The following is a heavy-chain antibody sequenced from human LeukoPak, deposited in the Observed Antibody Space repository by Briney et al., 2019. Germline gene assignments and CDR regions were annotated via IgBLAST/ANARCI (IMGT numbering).Heavy chain of an antibody. CDR1: GFTFSSYS. V-gene: IGHV3-48*04. CDR2: ISSSSSTI. CDR3: ARDRFLNYYYYMDV. D-gene: IGHD3-3*01. Sequence: GGSLRLSCAASGFTFSSYSMNWVRQAPGKGLEWVSYISSSSSTIYYADSVKGRFTISRDNAKNSLYLQMNSLRAEDTAVYYCARDRFLNYYYYMDVWGKGTTVTVSS. J-gene: IGHJ6*03.